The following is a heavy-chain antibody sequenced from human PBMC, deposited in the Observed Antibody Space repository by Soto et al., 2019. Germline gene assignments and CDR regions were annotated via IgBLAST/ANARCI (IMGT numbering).Heavy chain of an antibody. CDR3: ARVRTSSDDAFDI. J-gene: IGHJ3*02. CDR2: IKQDGSEK. Sequence: EVQLVESGGGLVQPGGSLRLSCAASGFTFSSYWMSWVRQAPGKGLEWVANIKQDGSEKYYVDSVKGRFTISRDNAKNTLYLQMNSLRAEDTAVYYCARVRTSSDDAFDIWGQGTMVTVSS. V-gene: IGHV3-7*01. D-gene: IGHD6-6*01. CDR1: GFTFSSYW.